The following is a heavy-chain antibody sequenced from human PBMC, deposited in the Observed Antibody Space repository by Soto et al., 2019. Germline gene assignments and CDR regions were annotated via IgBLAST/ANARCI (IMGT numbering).Heavy chain of an antibody. CDR3: ARAEQLFHYYYGMDV. D-gene: IGHD6-6*01. Sequence: QVQLQESGPGLVKPSGNLSLTCAVSVGAISSSNWWRWVRQPPGKGLEWIGDIYHSGSTNYNPSLNSRVTISVDKSKNQSSLKLSSVTAADTDVYYCARAEQLFHYYYGMDVWGQGTTVTVSS. V-gene: IGHV4-4*02. CDR2: IYHSGST. CDR1: VGAISSSNW. J-gene: IGHJ6*02.